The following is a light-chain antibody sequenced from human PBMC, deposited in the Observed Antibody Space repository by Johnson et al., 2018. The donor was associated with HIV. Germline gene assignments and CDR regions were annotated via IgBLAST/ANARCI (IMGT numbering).Light chain of an antibody. CDR2: DNN. Sequence: QPVLTQPPSVSAAPGQKVTISCSGSSSNIGNNYVSWYQQLPVTAPKLLIYDNNKRPSGIPDLFSGSKSGTSATLGITGLQTGDEADYYCGTWDISLSVGYVFGTGTKVTVL. CDR1: SSNIGNNY. CDR3: GTWDISLSVGYV. J-gene: IGLJ1*01. V-gene: IGLV1-51*01.